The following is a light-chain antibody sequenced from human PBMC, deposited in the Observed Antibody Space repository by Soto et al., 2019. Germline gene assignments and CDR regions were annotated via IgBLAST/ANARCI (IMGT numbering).Light chain of an antibody. V-gene: IGKV1-9*01. CDR3: QQLNRHPFFT. CDR2: ATS. CDR1: QGISSY. Sequence: DIQLTQSPYFLSASVGDRVTITCRASQGISSYLAWYQQKPGKAPELPIYATSTLQSGVPSRFSGSGSGTEFTLTISSLQPQDFATYYCQQLNRHPFFTFGPGTKVDIK. J-gene: IGKJ3*01.